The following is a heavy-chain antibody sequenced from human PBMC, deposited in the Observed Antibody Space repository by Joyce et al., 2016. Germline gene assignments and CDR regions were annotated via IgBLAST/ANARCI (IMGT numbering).Heavy chain of an antibody. V-gene: IGHV7-4-1*02. D-gene: IGHD6-19*01. Sequence: QVQLVQSGSELKKPGASVKVSCKTSGYTFTGYPISWLRQAPGQGLEWMEWISPNPEIATLTQYFTGRSGFSMDTSVSTAYLEISNQKAEDTSVYYCARVDKGSGWYKYYFAYWGQGTQVTVSS. CDR1: GYTFTGYP. CDR3: ARVDKGSGWYKYYFAY. CDR2: ISPNPEIA. J-gene: IGHJ4*02.